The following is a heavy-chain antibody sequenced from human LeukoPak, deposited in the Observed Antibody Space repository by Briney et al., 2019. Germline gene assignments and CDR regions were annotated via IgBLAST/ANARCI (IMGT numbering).Heavy chain of an antibody. D-gene: IGHD3-3*01. J-gene: IGHJ4*02. CDR3: ARETYYDFWSGSPYDY. CDR1: GFTFSSYW. Sequence: GGSLRLSCAASGFTFSSYWMSWVRQAPGKGMEWVANIKQDGSEKYYVDSVKGRFTISRDNAKNSLYLQMNSLRAEDTAVYYCARETYYDFWSGSPYDYWGQGTLVTVSS. V-gene: IGHV3-7*01. CDR2: IKQDGSEK.